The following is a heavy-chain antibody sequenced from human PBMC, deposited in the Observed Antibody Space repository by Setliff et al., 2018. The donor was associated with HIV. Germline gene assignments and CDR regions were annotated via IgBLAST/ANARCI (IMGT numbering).Heavy chain of an antibody. J-gene: IGHJ6*03. V-gene: IGHV1-46*01. Sequence: ASVKVSCKASGYTFTNFYIHWVRQAPGQGLEWLGMINPSGGSTTYAQKFQGRVTMTRDTFTSTVYMDLSSLGSEDTAVYYCARGGHYSGSYLPRDYYMDVWGKGTTVTVSS. CDR2: INPSGGST. CDR1: GYTFTNFY. D-gene: IGHD1-26*01. CDR3: ARGGHYSGSYLPRDYYMDV.